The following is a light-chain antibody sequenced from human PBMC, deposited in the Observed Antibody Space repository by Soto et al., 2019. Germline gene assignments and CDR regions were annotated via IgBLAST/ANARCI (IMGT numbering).Light chain of an antibody. CDR2: RNT. Sequence: QAVLTQPPSASGTPGQRVTISCSGSSSNIGTNYVYWYQQLPGTAPKLLIYRNTQRPSGVPDRFSGSKSGTSASLAISGLRSEDEADYYCAAWDDNLSATYVFGTGTKLTVL. CDR1: SSNIGTNY. V-gene: IGLV1-47*01. J-gene: IGLJ1*01. CDR3: AAWDDNLSATYV.